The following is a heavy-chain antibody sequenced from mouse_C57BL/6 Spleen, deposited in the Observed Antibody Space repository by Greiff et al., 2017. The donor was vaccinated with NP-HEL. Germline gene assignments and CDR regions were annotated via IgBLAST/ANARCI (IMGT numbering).Heavy chain of an antibody. V-gene: IGHV1-82*01. CDR1: GYAFSSPW. Sequence: QVQLKQSGPELVQPGASVKISCKASGYAFSSPWMNWVKQRPGKGLEWIGRIYPGDGDTNYNGKFKGKATLTADKSSSTAYMQHSSLRSEDSAVYFCARLNVGYFDVWGTGTTVTVSS. J-gene: IGHJ1*03. CDR3: ARLNVGYFDV. CDR2: IYPGDGDT.